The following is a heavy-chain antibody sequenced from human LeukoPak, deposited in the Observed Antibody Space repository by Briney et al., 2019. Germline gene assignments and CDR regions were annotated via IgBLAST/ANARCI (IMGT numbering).Heavy chain of an antibody. CDR2: ISPTGSTT. CDR1: GFSFSGHW. Sequence: GGSLRLSCTASGFSFSGHWMHWARQLPGKGLGWVSRISPTGSTTSYADSVKGRFTVSRDNAKNTLYLQVNNLRAEDTAVYYCARGPNSNWSGLAFWGQGTLPTVPS. D-gene: IGHD6-6*01. V-gene: IGHV3-74*01. J-gene: IGHJ4*02. CDR3: ARGPNSNWSGLAF.